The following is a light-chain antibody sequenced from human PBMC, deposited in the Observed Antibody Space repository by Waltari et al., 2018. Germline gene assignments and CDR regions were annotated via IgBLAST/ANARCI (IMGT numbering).Light chain of an antibody. Sequence: DIQMTQSPPSLSASVGDRVTITCRASQGISYYLAWYQQKPGKVPELLIYAASTLQSGVPSRFSGSGYGTDFTLIISSLQPEDVATYYCQKYNSAPWTFGQGTKVEIK. CDR2: AAS. V-gene: IGKV1-27*01. CDR1: QGISYY. CDR3: QKYNSAPWT. J-gene: IGKJ1*01.